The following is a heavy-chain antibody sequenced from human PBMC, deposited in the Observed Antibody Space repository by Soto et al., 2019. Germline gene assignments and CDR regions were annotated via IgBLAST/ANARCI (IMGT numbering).Heavy chain of an antibody. CDR1: GFTFDDYA. CDR2: ISWNSGSI. Sequence: GGSLRLSCAASGFTFDDYAMHWVRQAPGKGLEWVSGISWNSGSIGYADSVKGRFTISRDNAKNSLYLQMNSLRAEDTAVYYCARVYVWNCISTSCPFDYWGQGTLVTVSS. CDR3: ARVYVWNCISTSCPFDY. J-gene: IGHJ4*02. V-gene: IGHV3-9*01. D-gene: IGHD2-2*01.